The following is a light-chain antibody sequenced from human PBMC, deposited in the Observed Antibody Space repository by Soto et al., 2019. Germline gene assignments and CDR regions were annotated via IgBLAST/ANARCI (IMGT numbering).Light chain of an antibody. CDR2: GAS. CDR1: QSVSSN. V-gene: IGKV3-15*01. CDR3: QQYYDWPQT. Sequence: EIVMTQSPATLSVSPGERATLSCRASQSVSSNLAWYQQKPGQAPRLLIYGASTRATGIPARFSGSGSGTEFTLTISSLQSEDLAIYYCQQYYDWPQTFGQGTTVELK. J-gene: IGKJ1*01.